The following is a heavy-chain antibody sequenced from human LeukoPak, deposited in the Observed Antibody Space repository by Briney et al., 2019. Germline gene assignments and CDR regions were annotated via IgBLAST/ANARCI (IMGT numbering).Heavy chain of an antibody. D-gene: IGHD2-15*01. CDR2: NYDSGST. Sequence: SETLSLTCTVSGGSISSYYWSWIRQPPGKGLEWIGYNYDSGSTKYNPSLKSRVTISVDTSKKQFSLKLSSVTAADTAVYYCARGYCSGGNCYPGGNWFDPWGQGTLVTVSS. V-gene: IGHV4-59*08. CDR3: ARGYCSGGNCYPGGNWFDP. J-gene: IGHJ5*02. CDR1: GGSISSYY.